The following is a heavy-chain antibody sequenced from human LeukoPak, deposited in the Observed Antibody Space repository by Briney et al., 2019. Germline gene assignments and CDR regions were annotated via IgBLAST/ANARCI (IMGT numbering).Heavy chain of an antibody. CDR1: GFTFSDYY. D-gene: IGHD3-3*01. CDR2: ISSSGSTI. J-gene: IGHJ4*02. CDR3: ARGESTIFGVVSWYYFDY. V-gene: IGHV3-11*04. Sequence: GGSLRLSCAASGFTFSDYYMSWIRQAPGKGLEWVSYISSSGSTIYYADSVKGRFTISRDNAKNSLYLQMNSLRAEDTAVYYCARGESTIFGVVSWYYFDYWGQGTLVTVSS.